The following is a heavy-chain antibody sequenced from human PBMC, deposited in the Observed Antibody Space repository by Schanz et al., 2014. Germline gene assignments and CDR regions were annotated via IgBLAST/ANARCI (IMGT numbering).Heavy chain of an antibody. D-gene: IGHD5-12*01. CDR3: ARDGGRDGYNLAFDV. CDR1: GFTVNTNY. J-gene: IGHJ3*01. V-gene: IGHV3-53*01. CDR2: MYINSGST. Sequence: EVQLVESGGGLIQPGGSLRLSCAVSGFTVNTNYMSWVRQAPGKGLEWISSMYINSGSTQYADSVKGRFIISRDSSKNTRFLQMNSLRAEDTAVYVCARDGGRDGYNLAFDVWGQGTLVTVSS.